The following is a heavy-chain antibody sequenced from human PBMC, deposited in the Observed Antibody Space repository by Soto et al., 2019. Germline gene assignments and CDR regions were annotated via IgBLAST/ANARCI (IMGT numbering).Heavy chain of an antibody. V-gene: IGHV3-30*18. CDR2: ISYDGSNK. J-gene: IGHJ5*02. CDR3: AKRGYGRYNWFDP. D-gene: IGHD5-18*01. Sequence: QVQLVESGGGVVQPGRSLRLSCAASGFTFSSYGMHWVRQAPGKGLEWVAVISYDGSNKYYADSVKGRFTISRDNSKNTLYLQMNSLRADDTAVYYCAKRGYGRYNWFDPWGQGTLVTVSS. CDR1: GFTFSSYG.